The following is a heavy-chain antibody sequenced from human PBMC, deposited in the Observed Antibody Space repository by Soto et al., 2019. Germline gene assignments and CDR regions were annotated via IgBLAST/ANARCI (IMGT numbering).Heavy chain of an antibody. J-gene: IGHJ4*02. D-gene: IGHD3-22*01. CDR1: GFTFSNYA. CDR3: AKNPTYYYDSTYFDY. Sequence: EVQLLESGGGLVQPGGSLRLSCVISGFTFSNYAMSWVRQAPGKGLEWVSAIRGSGSSTAYADSVKGRFTISRDNSMNTLYLQMKSLRAEDTAVYYCAKNPTYYYDSTYFDYWGQGTLVTVSS. V-gene: IGHV3-23*01. CDR2: IRGSGSST.